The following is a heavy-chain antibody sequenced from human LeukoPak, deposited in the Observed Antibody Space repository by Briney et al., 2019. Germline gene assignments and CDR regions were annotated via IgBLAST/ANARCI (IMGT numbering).Heavy chain of an antibody. CDR1: GYSISSGYY. D-gene: IGHD3-22*01. V-gene: IGHV4-38-2*02. CDR3: ARGPYYDSSGGIDI. Sequence: PSETLSLTCSVSGYSISSGYYWGWIRQPPGKGLEWIGRIYTSGSTNYNPSLKSRVTMSVDTSKNQFSLKLSSVTAADTAAYYCARGPYYDSSGGIDIWGQGTMVTVSS. J-gene: IGHJ3*02. CDR2: IYTSGST.